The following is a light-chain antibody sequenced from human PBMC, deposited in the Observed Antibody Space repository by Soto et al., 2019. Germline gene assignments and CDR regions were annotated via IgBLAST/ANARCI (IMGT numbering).Light chain of an antibody. CDR3: QQSYSTPRT. Sequence: DIQMTQSPSSLSASVGDRVTITCRASQSISSYLNWYQQKPGKAPKLLIYAASSLQSGVPSRFSGSGSGTDCTVTISRLQPEDFATDYGQQSYSTPRTFGQGTKLEIK. CDR2: AAS. J-gene: IGKJ2*01. V-gene: IGKV1-39*01. CDR1: QSISSY.